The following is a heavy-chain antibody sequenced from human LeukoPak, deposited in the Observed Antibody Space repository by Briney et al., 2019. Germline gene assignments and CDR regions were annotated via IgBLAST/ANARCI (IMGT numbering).Heavy chain of an antibody. D-gene: IGHD3-22*01. V-gene: IGHV3-15*01. CDR2: IKSKTDGGTT. Sequence: GGSLRLSCAASGFTFSNAWMSWVRQAPGKGLEWVGRIKSKTDGGTTGYAAPVKGRFTISRDDSKNTLYLQMNSLKTEDTAVYYCTTDGTAYYDSSGYYYPDYWGQGTLVTVSS. CDR1: GFTFSNAW. CDR3: TTDGTAYYDSSGYYYPDY. J-gene: IGHJ4*02.